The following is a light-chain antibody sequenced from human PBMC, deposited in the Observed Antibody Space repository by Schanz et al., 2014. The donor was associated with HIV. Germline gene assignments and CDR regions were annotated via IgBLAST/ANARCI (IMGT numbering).Light chain of an antibody. V-gene: IGLV2-14*03. CDR3: SSHAGRNSFVV. CDR1: SSDVGGYDY. J-gene: IGLJ2*01. CDR2: DVT. Sequence: SALTQPASVSGSPGQSITISCTGDSSDVGGYDYVSWYQQHPGKAPKLIIYDVTDRPSGVSNRFSGSKSGNTASLTISGLQAEDEADYYCSSHAGRNSFVVFGGGTKLTVL.